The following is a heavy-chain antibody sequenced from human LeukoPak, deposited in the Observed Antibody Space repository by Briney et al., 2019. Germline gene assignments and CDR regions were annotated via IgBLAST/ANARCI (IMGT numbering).Heavy chain of an antibody. V-gene: IGHV3-23*01. J-gene: IGHJ5*02. D-gene: IGHD4-17*01. Sequence: GASLRLSCAASGFTFDSSAMSWVRQAPGKGLEWVSVITGSGGSTYYADSVKGRFTISRDTSNNTLYLQMNSLGADDTAVYYCAKLTTAWGQGTLVTVSP. CDR2: ITGSGGST. CDR3: AKLTTA. CDR1: GFTFDSSA.